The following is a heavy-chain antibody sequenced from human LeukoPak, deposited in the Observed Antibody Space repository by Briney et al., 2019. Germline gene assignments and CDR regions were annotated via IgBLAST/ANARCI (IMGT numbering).Heavy chain of an antibody. CDR2: IHPNNGGT. Sequence: ASVKVSCKASGYTFTGHYMHWVRQAPGQGLELMGWIHPNNGGTDCAQKFQGRVNMTSDTSISTVYMELISLMSDDTAVYYCARDGGTLEVLDFWGQGNLVTVSS. V-gene: IGHV1-2*02. J-gene: IGHJ4*02. CDR3: ARDGGTLEVLDF. D-gene: IGHD3-3*01. CDR1: GYTFTGHY.